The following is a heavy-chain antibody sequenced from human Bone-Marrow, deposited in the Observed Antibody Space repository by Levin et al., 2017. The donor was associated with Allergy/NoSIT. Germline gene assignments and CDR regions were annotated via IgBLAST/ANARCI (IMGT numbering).Heavy chain of an antibody. CDR2: IYPGDSDT. Sequence: KDGESLKISCKGSGYSFTAYWIGWVRQMPGKGLEWMGIIYPGDSDTRYSPSFQGQVTISADKSISTTFLQWSSLKASDTAMYYCVRTSLGQCSSTTCYTFDYWGQGTLVTVSS. J-gene: IGHJ4*02. V-gene: IGHV5-51*01. CDR1: GYSFTAYW. D-gene: IGHD2-2*02. CDR3: VRTSLGQCSSTTCYTFDY.